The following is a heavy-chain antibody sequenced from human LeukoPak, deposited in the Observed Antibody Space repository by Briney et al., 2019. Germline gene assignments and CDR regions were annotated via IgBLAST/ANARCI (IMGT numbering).Heavy chain of an antibody. CDR1: GYTFTTYY. CDR2: INPSGGSP. V-gene: IGHV1-46*01. CDR3: ARTTKYYYDSTGYYQPFDY. J-gene: IGHJ4*02. Sequence: ASVKVSCKASGYTFTTYYVHWVRQAPGQGLEWMGIINPSGGSPSYAQKLQGRVTMTRDMSTSTVYMELSSLRSEDTAVYHCARTTKYYYDSTGYYQPFDYWGQGTLVTVSS. D-gene: IGHD3-22*01.